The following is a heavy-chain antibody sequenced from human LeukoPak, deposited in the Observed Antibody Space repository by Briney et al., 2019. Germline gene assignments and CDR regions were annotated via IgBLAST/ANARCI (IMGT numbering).Heavy chain of an antibody. Sequence: GGSLRLSCAASGFTFSNAWMSWVRQAPGKGLEWVGRIKSKTDGGTTDYAAPVKGRFTISRDDSKNTLYLQMNSLKTEDTAVYYCTTDLGYCSGGSCYSSNYWDQGTLVTVSS. CDR3: TTDLGYCSGGSCYSSNY. V-gene: IGHV3-15*01. J-gene: IGHJ4*02. CDR1: GFTFSNAW. D-gene: IGHD2-15*01. CDR2: IKSKTDGGTT.